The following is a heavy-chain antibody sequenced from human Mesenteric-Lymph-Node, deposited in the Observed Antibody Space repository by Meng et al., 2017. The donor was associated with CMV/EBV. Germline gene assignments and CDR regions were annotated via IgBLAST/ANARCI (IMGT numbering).Heavy chain of an antibody. CDR1: GFTLTRYA. J-gene: IGHJ4*01. V-gene: IGHV3-30*18. D-gene: IGHD3-3*01. Sequence: GGSLRLSCAASGFTLTRYAMSWVRQAPGKCLEWVASVSFDGSNKFYADSVKGHFTISRDNAQNTLYLQMNSLRAEDTAIYYCAKHNSRVVIGGGADYWGQGTLVTVSS. CDR3: AKHNSRVVIGGGADY. CDR2: VSFDGSNK.